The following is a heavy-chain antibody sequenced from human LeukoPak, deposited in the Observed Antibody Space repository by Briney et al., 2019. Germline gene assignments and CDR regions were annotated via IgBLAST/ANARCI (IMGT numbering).Heavy chain of an antibody. Sequence: ASVNNSCKASGYTRIKYGIREVRQAPGQGLEWMGLISACDGNTHYAQKFQGRFTLTTDTSTSTAYMELRSLRSDDTAVYYCARDTSAIHLRFLDYWGQGTQVT. J-gene: IGHJ4*02. D-gene: IGHD3-10*01. V-gene: IGHV1-18*01. CDR1: GYTRIKYG. CDR3: ARDTSAIHLRFLDY. CDR2: ISACDGNT.